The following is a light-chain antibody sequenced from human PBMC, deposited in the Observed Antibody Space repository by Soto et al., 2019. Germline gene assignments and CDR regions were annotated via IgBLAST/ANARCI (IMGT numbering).Light chain of an antibody. Sequence: EIVLTQSPGTLSLSPGERATLSCRASQSVSSSYLAWYQKKPGQAPRLLIYGASTRATGIPDRFSGSGSGTEFTLTISRLEPEDFAVYYCQQYGSSPRTFGQGTKVEIK. V-gene: IGKV3-20*01. CDR2: GAS. J-gene: IGKJ1*01. CDR1: QSVSSSY. CDR3: QQYGSSPRT.